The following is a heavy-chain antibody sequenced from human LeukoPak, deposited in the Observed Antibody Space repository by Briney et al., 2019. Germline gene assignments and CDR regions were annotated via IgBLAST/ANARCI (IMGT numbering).Heavy chain of an antibody. V-gene: IGHV3-11*04. CDR2: ISTTGSTI. CDR3: ARDGPQRYRGYLDY. Sequence: GGSLRLSCAAAGFTFSDYSMSWVRQAPGKGLEWVSYISTTGSTIYYAYSVRGRFTISRDYAKTSLHLQMNILRAEDTAVYSCARDGPQRYRGYLDYWGQGTLVTVS. J-gene: IGHJ4*02. D-gene: IGHD5-12*01. CDR1: GFTFSDYS.